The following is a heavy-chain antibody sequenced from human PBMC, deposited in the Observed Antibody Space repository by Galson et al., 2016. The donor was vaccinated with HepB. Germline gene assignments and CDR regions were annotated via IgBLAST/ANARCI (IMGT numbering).Heavy chain of an antibody. V-gene: IGHV5-10-1*01. CDR3: VRHTYYYDTSGYFPA. Sequence: QSGAEVKKPGESLRISCEGSGYRFTSHWISWVRQTAGKGPEWMGRIDPSDSYANYGPSFQGHVTMSADKSVRKVYLQWSSLKAPDTAMYYCVRHTYYYDTSGYFPAWGQGTLVTVSS. CDR1: GYRFTSHW. D-gene: IGHD3-22*01. J-gene: IGHJ5*02. CDR2: IDPSDSYA.